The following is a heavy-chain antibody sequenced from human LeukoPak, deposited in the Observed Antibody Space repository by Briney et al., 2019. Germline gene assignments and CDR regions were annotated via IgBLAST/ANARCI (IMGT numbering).Heavy chain of an antibody. CDR2: ISYDGSNK. V-gene: IGHV3-30-3*01. J-gene: IGHJ4*02. CDR1: GFTFSSYA. Sequence: GRSLRLSCAASGFTFSSYATHWVRQAPGKGLEWVAVISYDGSNKYYADSVKGRFTISRDNSKNTLYLQMNSLRAEDTALYCCAKDMRGAVAGTSLHYWGQGTLVTVSS. CDR3: AKDMRGAVAGTSLHY. D-gene: IGHD6-19*01.